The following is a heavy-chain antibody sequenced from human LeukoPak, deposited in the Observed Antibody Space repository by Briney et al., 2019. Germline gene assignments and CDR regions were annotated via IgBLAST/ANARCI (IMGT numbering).Heavy chain of an antibody. D-gene: IGHD3-3*01. CDR2: INPRNSDT. CDR1: GYSFTSYW. Sequence: GESLKISCKGFGYSFTSYWIAWVRQMPGKGLEWMGLINPRNSDTKYSPSFQGQVTISADKSITTAYLQWSNLKASDTTMYYCARRYTIFGVITIDYWGQGTLVTVSS. J-gene: IGHJ4*02. V-gene: IGHV5-51*01. CDR3: ARRYTIFGVITIDY.